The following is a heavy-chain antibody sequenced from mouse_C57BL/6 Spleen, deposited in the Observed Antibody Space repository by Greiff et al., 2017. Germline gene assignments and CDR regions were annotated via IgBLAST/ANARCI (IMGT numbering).Heavy chain of an antibody. CDR1: GYAFSSYW. J-gene: IGHJ2*01. CDR2: IYPGDGDT. Sequence: QVQLQQSGAELVKPGASVKISCKASGYAFSSYWMNWVKQRPGKGLEWIGQIYPGDGDTNYNGKFKGKATLTADKYSSTAYMQLSSLTSEDSAVYFCASYYYGSSPYYFDYWGQGTTLTVSS. V-gene: IGHV1-80*01. CDR3: ASYYYGSSPYYFDY. D-gene: IGHD1-1*01.